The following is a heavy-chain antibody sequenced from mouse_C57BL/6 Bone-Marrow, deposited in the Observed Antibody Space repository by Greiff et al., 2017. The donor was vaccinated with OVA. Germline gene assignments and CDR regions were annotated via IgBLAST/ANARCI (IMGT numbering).Heavy chain of an antibody. CDR2: IYPRSGNT. D-gene: IGHD2-4*01. Sequence: VQLQQSGAELARPGASVKLSCKASGYTFTSYGISWVKQRTGQGLEWIGEIYPRSGNTYYNEKFKGKATLTADKSSSTAYMELRSLTSEDSAVYFCARGLRGYFDVWGTGTTVTVSS. CDR3: ARGLRGYFDV. CDR1: GYTFTSYG. V-gene: IGHV1-81*01. J-gene: IGHJ1*03.